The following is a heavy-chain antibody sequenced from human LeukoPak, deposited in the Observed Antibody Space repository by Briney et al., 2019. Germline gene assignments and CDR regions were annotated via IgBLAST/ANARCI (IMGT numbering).Heavy chain of an antibody. CDR1: GYSISSGYF. CDR3: ARHEHKAVAGDT. J-gene: IGHJ5*02. Sequence: PSETLSLTCTVSGYSISSGYFWGWIRQPPGKGLEWIGTIYNSGSTYYNASLESRVTISVDTSKNQFSLKLSSVTAADTAVYYCARHEHKAVAGDTWGQGTLVTVSS. CDR2: IYNSGST. V-gene: IGHV4-38-2*02. D-gene: IGHD6-19*01.